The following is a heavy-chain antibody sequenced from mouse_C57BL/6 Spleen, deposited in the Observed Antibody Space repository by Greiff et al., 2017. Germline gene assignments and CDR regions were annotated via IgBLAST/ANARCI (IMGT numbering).Heavy chain of an antibody. D-gene: IGHD1-1*01. CDR2: IYPGDGDT. J-gene: IGHJ1*03. CDR3: ARGFYYYGSWYFDV. CDR1: GYAFSSSW. V-gene: IGHV1-82*01. Sequence: QVQLKQSGPELVKPGASVKISCKASGYAFSSSWMNWVKQRPGKGLEWIGRIYPGDGDTNYNGKFKGKATLTADKSSSTAYMQLSSLTSEDSAVYFCARGFYYYGSWYFDVWGTGTTVTVSS.